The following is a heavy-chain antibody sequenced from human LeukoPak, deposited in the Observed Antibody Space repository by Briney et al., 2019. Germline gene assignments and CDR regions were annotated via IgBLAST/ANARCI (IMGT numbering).Heavy chain of an antibody. V-gene: IGHV1-18*01. CDR1: GYTFTSYG. Sequence: GASVKFSCKASGYTFTSYGISWVRQAPGQGLEWMGWISAYNGNTNYAQKLQGRVTMTTDTSTSTAYMELRSLRSDDTAVYYCARDRASYDYVWGSYPYFDYWGQGTLVTVSS. CDR3: ARDRASYDYVWGSYPYFDY. D-gene: IGHD3-16*02. CDR2: ISAYNGNT. J-gene: IGHJ4*02.